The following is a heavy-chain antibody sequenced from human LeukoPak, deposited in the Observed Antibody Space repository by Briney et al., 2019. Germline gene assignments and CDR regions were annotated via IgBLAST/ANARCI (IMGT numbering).Heavy chain of an antibody. CDR3: ARGHTSTSADY. CDR1: GFTFSNYW. V-gene: IGHV3-74*01. CDR2: ISTGGSST. J-gene: IGHJ4*02. Sequence: GGSLRLSCAASGFTFSNYWMHWVRQAPGKELVWVSRISTGGSSTSHADSVKGRFVTSRGNAKNALYLEMNSLRAEDTAVYYCARGHTSTSADYWGQGTPVTVSS.